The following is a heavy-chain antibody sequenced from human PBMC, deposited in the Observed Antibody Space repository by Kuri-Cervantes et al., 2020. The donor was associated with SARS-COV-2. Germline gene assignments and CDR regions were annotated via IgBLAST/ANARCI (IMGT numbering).Heavy chain of an antibody. Sequence: GGSLRLSCAASGFTFSRYNMNWVRQAPGKGLEWVSSISSGGTYIYYADSVKGRFTTSRDNAKNSLFLRMDSLRAEDTAVYYCARGFITVFGVITKGTDYWGQGTLVTVSS. CDR3: ARGFITVFGVITKGTDY. CDR1: GFTFSRYN. J-gene: IGHJ4*02. V-gene: IGHV3-21*01. D-gene: IGHD3-3*01. CDR2: ISSGGTYI.